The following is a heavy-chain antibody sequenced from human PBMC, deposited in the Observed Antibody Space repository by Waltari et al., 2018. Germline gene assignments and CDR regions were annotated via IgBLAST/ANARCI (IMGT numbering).Heavy chain of an antibody. D-gene: IGHD5-18*01. CDR3: ASSTAQPWTKGGLDN. CDR1: GFIVNTTS. Sequence: DVQLVETGGGLIQPGGSLTLPCAASGFIVNTTSMSWVRQAPGKGLEWVSIVYTGGSTYYADFVKGRFTISRDSSKNTLYLQMNDLRAEDTAVYYCASSTAQPWTKGGLDNWGQGTLVIVSS. CDR2: VYTGGST. J-gene: IGHJ4*02. V-gene: IGHV3-53*02.